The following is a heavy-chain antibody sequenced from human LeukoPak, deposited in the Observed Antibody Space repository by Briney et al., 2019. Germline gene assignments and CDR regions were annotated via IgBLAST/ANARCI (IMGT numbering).Heavy chain of an antibody. CDR1: GGSISSYY. J-gene: IGHJ6*02. V-gene: IGHV4-59*08. D-gene: IGHD3-10*01. CDR2: IYYSGST. CDR3: ARQSYTAYYYYGMDV. Sequence: PSETLSLTCTVSGGSISSYYWSWIRQPPGKGLEWIGNIYYSGSTNYNPSLKSRVTISVDTSKNQFSLRLSSVTAADTAVYYCARQSYTAYYYYGMDVWGQGTTVTVSS.